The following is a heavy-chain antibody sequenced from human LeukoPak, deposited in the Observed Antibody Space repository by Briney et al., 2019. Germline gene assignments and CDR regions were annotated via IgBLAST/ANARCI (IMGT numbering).Heavy chain of an antibody. D-gene: IGHD6-19*01. CDR1: GFTFSSYA. CDR2: ISSSGGST. V-gene: IGHV3-23*01. CDR3: AKHRPIAVAGTGYYYGMDV. J-gene: IGHJ6*02. Sequence: GGSLRLSCAASGFTFSSYAMSWVRQAPGKGLEWVSAISSSGGSTYYADSVKGRFTISRDSSKNTLYLQMNSLRAEDTAVYYCAKHRPIAVAGTGYYYGMDVWGQGTTVTVSS.